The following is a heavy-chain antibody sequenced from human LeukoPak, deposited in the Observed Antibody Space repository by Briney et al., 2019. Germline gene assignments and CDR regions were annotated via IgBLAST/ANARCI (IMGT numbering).Heavy chain of an antibody. D-gene: IGHD5-24*01. V-gene: IGHV4-31*03. CDR3: AREGRDGYNSDY. J-gene: IGHJ4*02. CDR1: GGSISSGGYY. CDR2: IYYSGST. Sequence: SETLSLTCTVSGGSISSGGYYWRWIRQHPGTGLEWIGYIYYSGSTYYNPSLKSRVTISVDTSKNQFSLKLSSVTAADTAVYYCAREGRDGYNSDYWGQGTLVTVSS.